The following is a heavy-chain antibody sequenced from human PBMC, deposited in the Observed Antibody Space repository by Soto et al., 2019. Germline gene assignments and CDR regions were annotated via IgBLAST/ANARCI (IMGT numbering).Heavy chain of an antibody. V-gene: IGHV4-30-4*01. CDR1: GGSISGGVYY. CDR2: IFDSGST. J-gene: IGHJ2*01. CDR3: AREIIPLTTDWYFYL. Sequence: QVQLQESGPGLVNPSQTLSLTCTVSGGSISGGVYYWSWIRQPPWKGLEWIGYIFDSGSTYYNPSLKSRVTISVDTSKNLFSLRLSSVTAADTAVYYCAREIIPLTTDWYFYLWGRGTLVTVSS. D-gene: IGHD4-17*01.